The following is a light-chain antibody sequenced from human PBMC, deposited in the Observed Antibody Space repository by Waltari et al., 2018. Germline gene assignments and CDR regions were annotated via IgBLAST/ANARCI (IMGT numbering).Light chain of an antibody. CDR1: SSDVGAYNS. J-gene: IGLJ2*01. V-gene: IGLV2-8*01. CDR3: SSYADNTWI. Sequence: QSALTQPPSASGSPGQSVTISCTGTSSDVGAYNSVSWYQQHPGKAPKLMIYEVTKRPSGVPDRFSGSKSGNTASLTVSGLQAEDEADYYCSSYADNTWIFGGGTKLTVL. CDR2: EVT.